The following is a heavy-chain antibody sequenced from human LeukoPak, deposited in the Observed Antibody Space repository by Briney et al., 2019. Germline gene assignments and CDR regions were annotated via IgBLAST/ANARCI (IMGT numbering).Heavy chain of an antibody. Sequence: GGSLRLSCAASGFTFSSYEMNWVRQAPGKGLEWVSYISTSGGTIYYADSVKGRFTISRDNAKNSLYLQMNSLRAEDTAVYYCARDMGYGGYGDFDYWGQGTLVTVSS. D-gene: IGHD5-12*01. J-gene: IGHJ4*02. CDR2: ISTSGGTI. V-gene: IGHV3-48*03. CDR3: ARDMGYGGYGDFDY. CDR1: GFTFSSYE.